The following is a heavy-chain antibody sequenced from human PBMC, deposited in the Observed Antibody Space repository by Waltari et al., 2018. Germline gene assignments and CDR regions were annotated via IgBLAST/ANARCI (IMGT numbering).Heavy chain of an antibody. CDR3: AKDQSQLPKDY. V-gene: IGHV3-66*03. J-gene: IGHJ4*02. CDR2: IYGGGST. D-gene: IGHD2-2*01. CDR1: GFTVSSDY. Sequence: ERQLVESGGGLIQPGGSLRLSCAASGFTVSSDYMSWVRQAPGKGREWVSVIYGGGSTFYADSVRGRFTISRDNSKNTLYLQMNSLRAEDTAVYYCAKDQSQLPKDYWGQGTLVTVSS.